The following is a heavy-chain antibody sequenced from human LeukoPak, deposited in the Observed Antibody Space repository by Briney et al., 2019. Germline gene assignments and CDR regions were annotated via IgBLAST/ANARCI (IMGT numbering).Heavy chain of an antibody. Sequence: GGSLRLSCAASGFTVCSNYMSWVRQAPGKGLEWVSVIYSGGSTYYADSVKGRFTISRDNSKNTLYLQMNSLRAEDTAVYYCARGYYSNYDYYYYMDVWGKGTTVTVSS. V-gene: IGHV3-53*01. CDR3: ARGYYSNYDYYYYMDV. J-gene: IGHJ6*03. CDR1: GFTVCSNY. D-gene: IGHD4-11*01. CDR2: IYSGGST.